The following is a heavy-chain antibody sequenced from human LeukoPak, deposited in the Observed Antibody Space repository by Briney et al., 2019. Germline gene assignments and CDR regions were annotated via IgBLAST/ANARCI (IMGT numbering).Heavy chain of an antibody. CDR1: GYTFTSYD. V-gene: IGHV1-8*01. J-gene: IGHJ6*02. D-gene: IGHD3-22*01. Sequence: APVKVSCKASGYTFTSYDINWVRQATGRGPEWMGWMNPNSGNTGYAQKFQGRVTMTRNTSISTAYMELSSLRSEDTAVYYCARVKWLLLQWNDYYYYGMDVWGQGTTVTVSS. CDR2: MNPNSGNT. CDR3: ARVKWLLLQWNDYYYYGMDV.